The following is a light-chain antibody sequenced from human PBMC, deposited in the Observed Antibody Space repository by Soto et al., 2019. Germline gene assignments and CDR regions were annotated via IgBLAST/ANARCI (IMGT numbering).Light chain of an antibody. J-gene: IGKJ5*01. CDR2: AAS. Sequence: DFQMTQSPATLSASLGRRLTISCRASQNIRSRLAWFQQKPGKAPKLLIYAASSLESGVPSRFSGSGSGTEFTLTISSLQTDDFATYYCQQYNSYPITFGQGTRLEIK. V-gene: IGKV1-5*01. CDR1: QNIRSR. CDR3: QQYNSYPIT.